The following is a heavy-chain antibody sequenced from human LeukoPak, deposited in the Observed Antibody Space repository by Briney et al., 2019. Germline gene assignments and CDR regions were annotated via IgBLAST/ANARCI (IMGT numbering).Heavy chain of an antibody. Sequence: PGRSLRLSCAASSGLMFSSHGMHLVRQAPGKGLEWVAVTWYDGSNEYYADSVKGRFTISRDNSKNTLYLQMNSLRAEDTAVYYCARARNNYDSSGYSALDYWGQGTLVTVSS. CDR2: TWYDGSNE. CDR1: GLMFSSHG. CDR3: ARARNNYDSSGYSALDY. V-gene: IGHV3-33*01. D-gene: IGHD3-22*01. J-gene: IGHJ4*02.